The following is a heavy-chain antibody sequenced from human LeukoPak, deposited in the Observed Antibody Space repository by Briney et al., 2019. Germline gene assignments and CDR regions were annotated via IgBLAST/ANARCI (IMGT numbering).Heavy chain of an antibody. CDR3: AASGYSYGRPYYFDY. J-gene: IGHJ4*02. CDR2: ISGSGGST. CDR1: GFTFSSYA. Sequence: PGGSLRLSCAASGFTFSSYAMSWVRQAPGKGLEWVSAISGSGGSTYYADSVKGRFTISRDNSKNTLYLQMNSLRAEDTAVYYCAASGYSYGRPYYFDYWGQGTLVTVSS. D-gene: IGHD5-18*01. V-gene: IGHV3-23*01.